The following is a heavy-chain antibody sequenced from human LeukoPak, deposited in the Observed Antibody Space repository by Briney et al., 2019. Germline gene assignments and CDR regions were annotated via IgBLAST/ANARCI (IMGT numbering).Heavy chain of an antibody. Sequence: PGGSLRLXCAASGFTFSSYSMNWVRRAPGKGLEWISSISSTLSYIYYADSLKGRFTISRDNAKNSLYLQMNSLRAEDTAVYYCARVSDTSGYSYGSIDYWGQGTLVTVSS. CDR3: ARVSDTSGYSYGSIDY. D-gene: IGHD5-18*01. V-gene: IGHV3-21*01. CDR1: GFTFSSYS. CDR2: ISSTLSYI. J-gene: IGHJ4*02.